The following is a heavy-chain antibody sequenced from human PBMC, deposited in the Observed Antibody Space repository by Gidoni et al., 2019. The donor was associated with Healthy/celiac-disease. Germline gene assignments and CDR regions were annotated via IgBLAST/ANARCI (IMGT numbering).Heavy chain of an antibody. V-gene: IGHV4-31*03. CDR1: GGSISSGGYY. CDR3: ARAGYSSSSGGRWFDP. D-gene: IGHD6-6*01. J-gene: IGHJ5*02. CDR2: IYYSGST. Sequence: QVQLQESGPGLVKPSQTLSLTCTVSGGSISSGGYYWSWIRQHPGKGLEWIGYIYYSGSTYYNPSLKSRVTISVDTSKNQFSLKLSSVTAADTAVYYCARAGYSSSSGGRWFDPWGQGTLVTVSS.